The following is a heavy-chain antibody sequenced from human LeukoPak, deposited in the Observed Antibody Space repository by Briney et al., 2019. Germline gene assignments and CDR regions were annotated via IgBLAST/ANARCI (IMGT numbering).Heavy chain of an antibody. Sequence: PGGSLRLSCAASGFTFNNYGMHWVRQAPGKGLEWVAFIRYEGNEKYYADSVKGRFTISRDNSKNTLYLEMNSLRAEDTAVYYCAKDLMRDQWSGESWGQGTLVTVSS. CDR3: AKDLMRDQWSGES. V-gene: IGHV3-30*02. J-gene: IGHJ5*02. CDR2: IRYEGNEK. D-gene: IGHD3-10*01. CDR1: GFTFNNYG.